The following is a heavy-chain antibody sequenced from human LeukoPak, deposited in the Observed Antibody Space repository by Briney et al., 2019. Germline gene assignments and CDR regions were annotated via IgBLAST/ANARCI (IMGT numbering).Heavy chain of an antibody. CDR2: IIPIFGTA. CDR3: ARDSPYYDFWSGSPSNIDYYYMDV. D-gene: IGHD3-3*01. J-gene: IGHJ6*03. Sequence: SVKVSCKASGGTFSSYAISWVRQAPGQGLEWMGGIIPIFGTANYAQKFQGRVTITADESTSTAYMELSSLRSEDTAVYYCARDSPYYDFWSGSPSNIDYYYMDVWGKGTTVTVSS. V-gene: IGHV1-69*13. CDR1: GGTFSSYA.